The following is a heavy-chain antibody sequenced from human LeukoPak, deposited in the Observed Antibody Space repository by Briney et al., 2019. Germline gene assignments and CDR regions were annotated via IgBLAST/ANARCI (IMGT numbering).Heavy chain of an antibody. CDR3: AHRGGDGYSGTEFDY. D-gene: IGHD1-26*01. Sequence: SGPTLVKPTQTLTLTCTFSGFSLSTSGVGVGWIRQPPGKALEWLALIYWDDDKRYSPSLKSRLTITKDTSKNQVVLTMTNMDPVDTATYYCAHRGGDGYSGTEFDYWGQGTLVTVSS. CDR2: IYWDDDK. CDR1: GFSLSTSGVG. V-gene: IGHV2-5*02. J-gene: IGHJ4*02.